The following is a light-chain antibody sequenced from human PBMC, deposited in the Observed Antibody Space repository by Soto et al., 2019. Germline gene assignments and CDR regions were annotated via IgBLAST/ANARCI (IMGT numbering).Light chain of an antibody. V-gene: IGLV2-11*01. J-gene: IGLJ1*01. CDR2: DVN. Sequence: QSVLTQPASVSGSPGQSITISCTGTSSDVGSYNYVSWYQQHPGKAPKLMIYDVNKRPSGVPDRFSGSKSGNTASLTISGLQAEDEADYYCCSYAGSYTLVFGTGTKVTVL. CDR3: CSYAGSYTLV. CDR1: SSDVGSYNY.